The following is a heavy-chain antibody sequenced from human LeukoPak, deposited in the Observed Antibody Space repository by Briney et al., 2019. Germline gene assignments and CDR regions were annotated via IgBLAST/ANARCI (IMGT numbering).Heavy chain of an antibody. V-gene: IGHV4-31*03. D-gene: IGHD3-22*01. CDR2: IYYSGST. Sequence: SETLSLTCTVSGGSISSGGYYWSWIRQHPGKGLEWIGYIYYSGSTYYNPSLKSRVTISVDTSKNQFSLKLSSVTAADTAVYYCARVLFDYDSSGYYYDYFDYWGQGTLVTVSS. CDR3: ARVLFDYDSSGYYYDYFDY. CDR1: GGSISSGGYY. J-gene: IGHJ4*02.